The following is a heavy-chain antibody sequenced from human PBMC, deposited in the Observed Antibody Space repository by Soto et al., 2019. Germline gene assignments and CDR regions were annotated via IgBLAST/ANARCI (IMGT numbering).Heavy chain of an antibody. Sequence: ASVKVSCKASGYTFTSYYMHWVRQAPGQGLEWMGIINPSAGSTSYAQSFQGRVTMTRDMSTSTVYMELNSLRSEDTAVYYCARTLFGTYREFDYWGQGTLVTVSS. CDR3: ARTLFGTYREFDY. V-gene: IGHV1-46*03. J-gene: IGHJ4*02. CDR2: INPSAGST. CDR1: GYTFTSYY. D-gene: IGHD1-26*01.